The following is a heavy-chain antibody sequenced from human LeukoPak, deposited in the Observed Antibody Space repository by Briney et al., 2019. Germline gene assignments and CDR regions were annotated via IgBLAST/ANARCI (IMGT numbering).Heavy chain of an antibody. J-gene: IGHJ4*02. CDR2: SDYSGSK. CDR3: AKDFGDFRTDY. Sequence: TFSSYAMSWIRQPPGKGLEWIASSDYSGSKTYNPSLKSRVTVSVDTSNNKFFLTLTSVTAADTAVYYCAKDFGDFRTDYWGQGTLVTVSS. D-gene: IGHD4-17*01. V-gene: IGHV4-39*01. CDR1: TFSSYA.